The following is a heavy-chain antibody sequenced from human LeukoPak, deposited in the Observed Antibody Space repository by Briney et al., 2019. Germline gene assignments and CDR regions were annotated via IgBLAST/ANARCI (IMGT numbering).Heavy chain of an antibody. Sequence: SETLSLTCTVSGGSISSYYWSWIRQPPGKGLEWIGYIYYSGSTNHNPSLKSRVTISVDTSKNQFSLKLSSVTAADTAVYYCAGAVAGTIPHYYYYGMDVWGQGTAVTVSS. V-gene: IGHV4-59*08. CDR3: AGAVAGTIPHYYYYGMDV. CDR2: IYYSGST. CDR1: GGSISSYY. D-gene: IGHD6-19*01. J-gene: IGHJ6*02.